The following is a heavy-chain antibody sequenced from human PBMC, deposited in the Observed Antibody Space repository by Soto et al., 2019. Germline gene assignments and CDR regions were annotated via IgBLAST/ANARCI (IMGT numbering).Heavy chain of an antibody. CDR3: ARSGSDYFDS. J-gene: IGHJ4*02. D-gene: IGHD3-3*01. CDR1: GFTFSAHY. V-gene: IGHV3-72*01. Sequence: SLRLSCAASGFTFSAHYIDWVSQAPGKGLEWVGRSRNKASGYTTEYAASVNGRFTISRDDSKHSLYLQMNSLKTEDTAVYYCARSGSDYFDSWGQGTLVTVSS. CDR2: SRNKASGYTT.